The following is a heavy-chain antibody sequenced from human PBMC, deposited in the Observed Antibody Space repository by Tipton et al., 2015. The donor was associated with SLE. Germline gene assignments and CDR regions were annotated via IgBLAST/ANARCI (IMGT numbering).Heavy chain of an antibody. J-gene: IGHJ4*02. CDR1: GASLSSHY. Sequence: TLSLTCTVSGASLSSHYWNWIRQSPGKGLEWIGYIHYSRETNYNPSLKSRVTISVDTSKNQLSLKLNSVTAADTAVYYCARDVGVVGATTHDYWGQGTLVTVSS. CDR2: IHYSRET. V-gene: IGHV4-59*11. CDR3: ARDVGVVGATTHDY. D-gene: IGHD1-26*01.